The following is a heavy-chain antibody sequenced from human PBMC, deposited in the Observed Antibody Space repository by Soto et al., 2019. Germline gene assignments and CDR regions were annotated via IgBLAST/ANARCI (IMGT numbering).Heavy chain of an antibody. D-gene: IGHD4-17*01. CDR2: ITSDGRT. CDR1: GFTFSSYA. CDR3: AKDYSTVTTDPLSVVLFDY. J-gene: IGHJ4*02. V-gene: IGHV3-23*01. Sequence: PEESLRISCAASGFTFSSYAMSWVRQAPGKGLEWVSIITSDGRTYYADSVKGRFTISRDNSKNTVYLQMNSLRAEDTAVYYCAKDYSTVTTDPLSVVLFDYWGQGALVTVSS.